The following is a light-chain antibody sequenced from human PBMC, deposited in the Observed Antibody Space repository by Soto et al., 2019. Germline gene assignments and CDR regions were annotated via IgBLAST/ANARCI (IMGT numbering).Light chain of an antibody. J-gene: IGKJ1*01. V-gene: IGKV3-20*01. CDR1: QSINTIY. Sequence: ELVLTQSPGTLSLSPGERATLSCRASQSINTIYLAWYQQKPGQAPKLLIHGASNRATDIPDRFSGSGSGTDFTLTISRLEPEDFAVYYCQQYGSSRWTFGQGTKVDIK. CDR3: QQYGSSRWT. CDR2: GAS.